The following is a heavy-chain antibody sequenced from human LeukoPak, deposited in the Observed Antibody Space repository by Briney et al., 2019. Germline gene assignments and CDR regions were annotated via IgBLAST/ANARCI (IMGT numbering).Heavy chain of an antibody. D-gene: IGHD6-19*01. CDR1: GGSISTYY. V-gene: IGHV4-59*08. CDR3: ARSVAGTTHFDY. J-gene: IGHJ4*02. CDR2: VYYNGST. Sequence: PSETLSLTCTVSGGSISTYYWSWIRLPPGKGLEWIGYVYYNGSTNYNPSLKSRLTMSVDTSKNQFSLKLSSVTAADTAVYYCARSVAGTTHFDYWGQGTLVTVSS.